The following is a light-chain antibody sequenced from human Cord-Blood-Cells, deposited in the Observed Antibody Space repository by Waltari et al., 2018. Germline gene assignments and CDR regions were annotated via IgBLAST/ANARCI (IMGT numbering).Light chain of an antibody. CDR3: QTWGTGTWV. V-gene: IGLV4-69*01. J-gene: IGLJ3*02. CDR2: LNSDGSH. Sequence: QLVLPHSPPASPSLEPSATLPCLLTRGHTSYATACLPQQPEKGPRYLMKLNSDGSHSKGDGIPDRFSGSSSGAERYLTISSLQSEDEADYYCQTWGTGTWVFGGGTKLTVL. CDR1: RGHTSYA.